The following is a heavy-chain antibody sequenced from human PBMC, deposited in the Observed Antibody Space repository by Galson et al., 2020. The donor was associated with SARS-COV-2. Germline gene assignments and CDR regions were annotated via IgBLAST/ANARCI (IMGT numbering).Heavy chain of an antibody. V-gene: IGHV2-70*13. CDR3: ARLQRHDDAIDT. CDR1: GFSLSTRCMC. Sequence: SKSGPTLVKPTQTLSLTCTFSGFSLSTRCMCVSWVRQPPGKALEWLALIDWADDQYYSPSLKTRLTISKDTSKDRVVLTMTNMDPVDTATYYCARLQRHDDAIDTWGQGTMVTVAS. CDR2: IDWADDQ. J-gene: IGHJ3*02.